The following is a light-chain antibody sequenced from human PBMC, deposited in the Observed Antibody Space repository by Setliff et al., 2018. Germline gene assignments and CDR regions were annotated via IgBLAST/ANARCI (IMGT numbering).Light chain of an antibody. CDR2: EVS. Sequence: QSVLTQPASVSGSPGQSITISCTGTSSDVGGYKYVSWYQQHPGKAPKLMIYEVSDRPSGVSDRFSAFKSGNTASLIISGLQVEDEADYYCSSYSGSSTLVFGTGTKVTVL. J-gene: IGLJ1*01. V-gene: IGLV2-14*01. CDR3: SSYSGSSTLV. CDR1: SSDVGGYKY.